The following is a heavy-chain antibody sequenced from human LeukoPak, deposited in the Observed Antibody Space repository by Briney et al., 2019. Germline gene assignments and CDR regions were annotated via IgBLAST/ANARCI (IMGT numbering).Heavy chain of an antibody. V-gene: IGHV3-66*04. Sequence: GGSLRLSCAASGFTVSSNYMSWVRQAPGKGLEWVSVTYTGGSTYYADSVKGRFTISRDNSKNTVYLQMNSLRGDDTAVYYCASQGEQRYNSGWPPFDYWGQGTLVTVSS. CDR3: ASQGEQRYNSGWPPFDY. CDR2: TYTGGST. D-gene: IGHD6-19*01. CDR1: GFTVSSNY. J-gene: IGHJ4*02.